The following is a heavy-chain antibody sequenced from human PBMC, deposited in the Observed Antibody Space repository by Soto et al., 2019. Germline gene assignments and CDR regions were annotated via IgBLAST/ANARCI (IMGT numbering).Heavy chain of an antibody. CDR2: IYYSGST. CDR1: GGSIRSYY. CDR3: ARDQYNFQH. D-gene: IGHD5-18*01. Sequence: PSETLSLTCSFSGGSIRSYYWSWIRQPPGKGLEWIGYIYYSGSTDYNPSLKSRVTISVDTSNNQFSLKLRSVTAADTAVYYCARDQYNFQHWGQAILVTVS. J-gene: IGHJ1*01. V-gene: IGHV4-59*01.